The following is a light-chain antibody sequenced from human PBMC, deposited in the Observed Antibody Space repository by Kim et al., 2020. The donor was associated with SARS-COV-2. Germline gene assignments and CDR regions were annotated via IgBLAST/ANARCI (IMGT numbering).Light chain of an antibody. CDR2: DAS. J-gene: IGKJ4*01. V-gene: IGKV3-11*01. CDR1: QSISVY. Sequence: PGESATLSCRAIQSISVYVGWYQHNPGQAPRLLIYDASNRATGIPDRFSGSGSGTDFTLTISSLEPEDFAIYYCQQRNNWPPAVTFGGGTKVDIK. CDR3: QQRNNWPPAVT.